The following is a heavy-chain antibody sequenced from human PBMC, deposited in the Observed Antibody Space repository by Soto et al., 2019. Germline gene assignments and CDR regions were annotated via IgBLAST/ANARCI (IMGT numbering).Heavy chain of an antibody. V-gene: IGHV3-49*03. J-gene: IGHJ3*02. D-gene: IGHD3-16*01. Sequence: PGGSLRLSYTASGFTFGDYAMSWFRQAPGKGLEWVGFIRSKAYGGTTEYAASVKGRFTISRDDSKSIAYLQMNSLKTEDTAVYCCTRDGADAFEIWGQGTMLTVSS. CDR3: TRDGADAFEI. CDR2: IRSKAYGGTT. CDR1: GFTFGDYA.